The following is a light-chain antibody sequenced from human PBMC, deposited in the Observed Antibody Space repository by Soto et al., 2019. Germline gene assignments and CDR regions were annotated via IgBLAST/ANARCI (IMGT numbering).Light chain of an antibody. CDR1: QSVSSY. V-gene: IGKV3-11*01. CDR2: DAS. CDR3: QQRSNWPELT. J-gene: IGKJ4*01. Sequence: EIVLTQSPATLSLSPGARATLSCRASQSVSSYLDWYQQKHGQAPRLLIYDASNRATGIPARFSGSGSGTDFTLTISSLEPEDFAVYYCQQRSNWPELTFGGGTKVEIK.